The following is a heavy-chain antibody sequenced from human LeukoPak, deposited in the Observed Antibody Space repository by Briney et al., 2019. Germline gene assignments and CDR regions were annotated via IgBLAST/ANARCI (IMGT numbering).Heavy chain of an antibody. CDR3: ARTPRARYFDY. D-gene: IGHD1-14*01. J-gene: IGHJ4*02. CDR2: IKQDGSEK. V-gene: IGHV3-7*01. CDR1: GFTFSSYW. Sequence: GGSLRLSCAASGFTFSSYWMSWVRQAPWKGLEWVANIKQDGSEKYYVDSVKGRFTISRDNAKNSLYLQMNSLRAEDTAVYYCARTPRARYFDYWGQGTLVTVSS.